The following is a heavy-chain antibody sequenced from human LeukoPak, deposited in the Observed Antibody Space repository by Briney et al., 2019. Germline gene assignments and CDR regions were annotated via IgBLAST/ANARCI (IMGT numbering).Heavy chain of an antibody. CDR1: GGSISSYY. J-gene: IGHJ5*02. V-gene: IGHV4-59*01. Sequence: PSETLSLTCTVSGGSISSYYWSWIRQPPGKGLEWIGYIYYSGSTNYNPSLKSRVTISVDTSKNQFSLKLSSVTAADTAVYYCARGHIVVVPAAQGWFDPWGQGTLVTVSS. CDR2: IYYSGST. D-gene: IGHD2-2*01. CDR3: ARGHIVVVPAAQGWFDP.